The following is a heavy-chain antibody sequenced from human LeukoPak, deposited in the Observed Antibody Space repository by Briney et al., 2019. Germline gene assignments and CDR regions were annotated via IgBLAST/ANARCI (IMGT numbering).Heavy chain of an antibody. V-gene: IGHV1-8*01. CDR3: ARGFRDDILTGYSYYYYYMDV. D-gene: IGHD3-9*01. J-gene: IGHJ6*03. Sequence: ASVKVSCKASGYTFTSYDINWVRQATGQGLEWMGWMNPNSGNTGYAQKFQGRVTMTRNTSISTAHMELSSLRSEDTAVYYCARGFRDDILTGYSYYYYYMDVWGKGTTVTISS. CDR2: MNPNSGNT. CDR1: GYTFTSYD.